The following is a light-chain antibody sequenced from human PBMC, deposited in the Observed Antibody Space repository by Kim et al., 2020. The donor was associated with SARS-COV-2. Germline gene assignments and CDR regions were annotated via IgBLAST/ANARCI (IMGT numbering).Light chain of an antibody. V-gene: IGKV3-20*01. Sequence: WSPGESATLSCRASQRLSSTYLAWFQQKPGQAPRLLIYGTSSRVTGIPDRFSGSGSGTDFTLTISRLEPEDFAVYYCQHYGSSWTFGQGTKVDIK. CDR2: GTS. J-gene: IGKJ1*01. CDR3: QHYGSSWT. CDR1: QRLSSTY.